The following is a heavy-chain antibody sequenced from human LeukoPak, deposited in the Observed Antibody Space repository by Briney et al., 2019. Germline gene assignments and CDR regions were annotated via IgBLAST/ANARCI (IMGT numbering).Heavy chain of an antibody. CDR3: ARGGVLDYDFWSGYYSSMGY. Sequence: GASVKVSCKASGYTFTGYYMHWVRQAPGQGLEWMGWINPNSGGTNYAQKFQGRVTMTRDTSISTAYMELSRLRSDDTAVYCCARGGVLDYDFWSGYYSSMGYWGQGALVTVSS. J-gene: IGHJ4*02. CDR1: GYTFTGYY. V-gene: IGHV1-2*02. D-gene: IGHD3-3*01. CDR2: INPNSGGT.